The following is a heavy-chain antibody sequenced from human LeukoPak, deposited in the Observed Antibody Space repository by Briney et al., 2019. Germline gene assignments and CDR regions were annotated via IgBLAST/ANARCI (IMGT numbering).Heavy chain of an antibody. Sequence: KPSETLSLTCAVYGGSFSGYYWSWIRQPPGKGLEWIGEINHSGSTNYNPSLKSRVTISVDTSKNQFSLKLNSVTAADTAVYYCAREGPPNYDTIWGQGTMVTVSS. D-gene: IGHD3-9*01. CDR3: AREGPPNYDTI. V-gene: IGHV4-34*01. CDR2: INHSGST. CDR1: GGSFSGYY. J-gene: IGHJ3*02.